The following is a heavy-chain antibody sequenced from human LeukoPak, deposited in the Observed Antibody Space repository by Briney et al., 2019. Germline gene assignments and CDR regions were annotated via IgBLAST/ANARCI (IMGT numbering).Heavy chain of an antibody. J-gene: IGHJ5*02. D-gene: IGHD3-10*02. CDR1: GYSFIDYW. CDR3: ACRMFASNWFQP. CDR2: IYPGDSRT. V-gene: IGHV5-51*01. Sequence: GDSLKISCQGSGYSFIDYWIGWVRQMPGKGLECMAVIYPGDSRTRYNPSFQGQVTISADKSINTAYLEWNSLKASDTALYYCACRMFASNWFQPWGQGTLVTVSS.